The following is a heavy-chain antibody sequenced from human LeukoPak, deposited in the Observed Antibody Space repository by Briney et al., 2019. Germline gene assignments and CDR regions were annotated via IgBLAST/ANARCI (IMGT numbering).Heavy chain of an antibody. J-gene: IGHJ4*02. D-gene: IGHD2-2*01. CDR1: GSRFTSYW. V-gene: IGHV5-10-1*01. CDR2: IDPSDSYT. Sequence: GGSLMISGKGSGSRFTSYWISGVRPLPGKGLEWMGRIDPSDSYTNYSPSFQGHVTISADKSISTAYLQWSSLKASDTAMYYCASTGYCSSTSCYGIDYWGQGTLVTVSS. CDR3: ASTGYCSSTSCYGIDY.